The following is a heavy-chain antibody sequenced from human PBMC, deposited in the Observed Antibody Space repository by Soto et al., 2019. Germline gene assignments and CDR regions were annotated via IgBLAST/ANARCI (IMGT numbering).Heavy chain of an antibody. D-gene: IGHD4-4*01. Sequence: GGSLRLSCAASGFTFSSYAMSWVRQAPGKGLEWVSVISSSGGRTYYADSVKGRFTISRDNSKNTLYLQMNSLRAEDTAVYYCANAFGLSNIDYWGQGTLVTVSS. CDR3: ANAFGLSNIDY. CDR2: ISSSGGRT. V-gene: IGHV3-23*01. CDR1: GFTFSSYA. J-gene: IGHJ4*02.